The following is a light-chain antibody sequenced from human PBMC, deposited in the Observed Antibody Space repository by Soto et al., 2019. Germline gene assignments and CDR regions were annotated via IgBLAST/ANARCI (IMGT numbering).Light chain of an antibody. CDR2: EVS. CDR1: SSDVGGYNY. J-gene: IGLJ2*01. CDR3: SSYAGSTV. V-gene: IGLV2-8*01. Sequence: QSALTQPPSASGSPGQSVTISCTGTSSDVGGYNYVSWYQQHPDKAPKLMIYEVSKRPSGVPDRFSGSKSGNTASLTVSGLQAEDEADYYCSSYAGSTVFGGGTKLTVL.